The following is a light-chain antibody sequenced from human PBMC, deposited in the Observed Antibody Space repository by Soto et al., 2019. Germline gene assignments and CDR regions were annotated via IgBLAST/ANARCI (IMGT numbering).Light chain of an antibody. V-gene: IGLV1-44*01. J-gene: IGLJ2*01. CDR3: EAWDGSLIVVL. CDR2: SNN. CDR1: SSNIGTNT. Sequence: QSALTQPPSASGTPGQRVTISCSGSSSNIGTNTVNWYQHLPGTAPQLLIYSNNQRPSGVPDRFSGSKSGTSASLAISGLQPDEEADYYCEAWDGSLIVVLFGGGTKLTVL.